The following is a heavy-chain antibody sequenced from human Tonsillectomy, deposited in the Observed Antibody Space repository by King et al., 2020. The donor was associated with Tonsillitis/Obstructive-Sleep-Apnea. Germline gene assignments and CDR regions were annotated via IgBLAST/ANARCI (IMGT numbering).Heavy chain of an antibody. D-gene: IGHD3-9*01. CDR3: AASYYDILAGNYFDY. J-gene: IGHJ4*02. Sequence: VQLQESGPGLVKPSETLSLTCTVSGGSISSYYWSWIRQPPGKGLEWIGYIYYSGSTNYNPSLKSRVTISVDTSKNQFSLKLSSVTAADTAVYYCAASYYDILAGNYFDYWGQGTLVTVSS. CDR1: GGSISSYY. V-gene: IGHV4-59*08. CDR2: IYYSGST.